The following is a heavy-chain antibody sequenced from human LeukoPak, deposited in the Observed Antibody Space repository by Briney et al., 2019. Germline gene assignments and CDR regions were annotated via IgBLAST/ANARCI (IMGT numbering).Heavy chain of an antibody. J-gene: IGHJ4*02. CDR3: AKPGITMIRGAYFDY. Sequence: PGGSLRLSCAASGFTFSSYSMNWVRQAPGKGLEWVSYISGSSTTIYYADSVKGRFTISRDNAEKPLYLQMNSLRDDDTAVYYCAKPGITMIRGAYFDYWGQGTLVTVS. CDR1: GFTFSSYS. CDR2: ISGSSTTI. V-gene: IGHV3-48*02. D-gene: IGHD3-10*01.